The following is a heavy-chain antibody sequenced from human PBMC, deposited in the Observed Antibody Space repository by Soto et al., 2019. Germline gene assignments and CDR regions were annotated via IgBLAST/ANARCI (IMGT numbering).Heavy chain of an antibody. CDR3: AKGAYDYGTSSLAFDF. J-gene: IGHJ3*01. Sequence: QVQLVESGGGVVQPGRSLRLSCAASGFTFSTYGMHWVRQAPGKGLEWVALIAYDGSNKYYADSVKGRFTISRDNSKNTLYLQMHSLRAEDTAVYYCAKGAYDYGTSSLAFDFWGQGTMVTVSS. D-gene: IGHD6-6*01. CDR2: IAYDGSNK. CDR1: GFTFSTYG. V-gene: IGHV3-30*18.